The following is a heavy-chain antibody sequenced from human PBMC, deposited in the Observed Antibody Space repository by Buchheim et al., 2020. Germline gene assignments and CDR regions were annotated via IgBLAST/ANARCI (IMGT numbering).Heavy chain of an antibody. Sequence: EVQLLESGGGLVQSGGSLRLSCAASGFTFGTYAMSWVRQAPGKGLEWVSAIGGGGCSGGSTYYADSVKGRFTLSRDSSTNTLFLQKNSLGGDDTAIYYCAKRTAYSSSPYFDFWGQGT. J-gene: IGHJ4*02. CDR1: GFTFGTYA. CDR2: IGGGGCSGGST. CDR3: AKRTAYSSSPYFDF. D-gene: IGHD6-13*01. V-gene: IGHV3-23*01.